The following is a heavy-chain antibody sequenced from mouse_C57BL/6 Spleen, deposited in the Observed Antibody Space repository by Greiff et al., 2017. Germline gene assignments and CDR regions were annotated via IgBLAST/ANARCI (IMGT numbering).Heavy chain of an antibody. CDR1: GYTFTSYW. D-gene: IGHD1-1*01. CDR2: IIPSNGST. Sequence: QVQLQQSGAELVKPGASVKLSCKASGYTFTSYWMDWVKQRPGHGLEWIGEIIPSNGSTNYNEKFKGKATFTADKSSNTAYMQLSSLTAEDSAIYYCVRGDDYGSGGVWFAYWGQGTLVTASA. CDR3: VRGDDYGSGGVWFAY. V-gene: IGHV1-9*01. J-gene: IGHJ3*01.